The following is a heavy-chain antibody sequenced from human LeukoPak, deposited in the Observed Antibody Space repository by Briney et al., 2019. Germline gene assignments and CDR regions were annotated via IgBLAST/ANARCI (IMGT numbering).Heavy chain of an antibody. V-gene: IGHV4-4*07. CDR1: GVSISAYY. Sequence: PSETLSLTCSVSGVSISAYYWSWIRQPAGKGLEWIGRIYPGESIYASENTYYNPSLKSRVSMSGDTSKNQVSLKLRSVTAADTAVYYCARDPTTVTTIFDSWGQGTLVTVSS. CDR3: ARDPTTVTTIFDS. CDR2: IYPGESIYASENT. J-gene: IGHJ4*02. D-gene: IGHD4-17*01.